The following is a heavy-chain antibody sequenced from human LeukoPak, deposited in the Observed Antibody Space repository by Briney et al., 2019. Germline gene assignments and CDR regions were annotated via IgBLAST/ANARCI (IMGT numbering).Heavy chain of an antibody. CDR1: GGSISSYY. CDR3: ATFFSGSFDY. D-gene: IGHD3-22*01. CDR2: IYYSGST. Sequence: SETLSLTCTVSGGSISSYYWNWIRQPPGKGLEWIGYIYYSGSTNYNPSLKSRVTISVDTSKNQFSLKLSSVTAADTAVYYCATFFSGSFDYWGQGTLVTVSS. J-gene: IGHJ4*02. V-gene: IGHV4-59*08.